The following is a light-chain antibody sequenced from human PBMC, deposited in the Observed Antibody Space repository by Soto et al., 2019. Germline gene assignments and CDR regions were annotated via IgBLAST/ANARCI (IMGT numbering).Light chain of an antibody. CDR3: CSYAGSSTPWV. Sequence: QSVLTQPASVSGSPGQSITISCTGTSSDVGSYNLVSWYQQHPGKAPKLMIYEGSKRPSGVSNRFSGSKSGITASLTISGLQAEDEADYYCCSYAGSSTPWVFGGGTKLTVL. V-gene: IGLV2-23*01. CDR1: SSDVGSYNL. J-gene: IGLJ3*02. CDR2: EGS.